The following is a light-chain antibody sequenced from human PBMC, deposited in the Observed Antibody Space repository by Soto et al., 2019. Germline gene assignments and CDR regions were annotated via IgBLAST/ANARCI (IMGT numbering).Light chain of an antibody. CDR3: SSYAGGTNVV. V-gene: IGLV2-8*01. CDR2: EVT. J-gene: IGLJ2*01. CDR1: SSDVGGYNY. Sequence: QLVLTQPPSASGSPGQSVTISCTGTSSDVGGYNYVSWHQQHPGKAPKLMIYEVTKRPSGVPDRFSGSKSGNTASLTASGLQAEDEADYYCSSYAGGTNVVFGGGTKVTVL.